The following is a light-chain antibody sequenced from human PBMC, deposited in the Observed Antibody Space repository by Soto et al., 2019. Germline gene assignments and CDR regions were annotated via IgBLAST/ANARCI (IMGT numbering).Light chain of an antibody. CDR2: DDS. J-gene: IGLJ1*01. V-gene: IGLV3-21*02. CDR1: NIGSKS. Sequence: SYELTQPPSVSVAPGQTARSTCGGNNIGSKSVHWYQQKPGQAPVLVVYDDSDRPSGIPERFSGSNSGNTATLTISRVEAGDEADYYCQVWDSSSDSGVFGTGTKVTVL. CDR3: QVWDSSSDSGV.